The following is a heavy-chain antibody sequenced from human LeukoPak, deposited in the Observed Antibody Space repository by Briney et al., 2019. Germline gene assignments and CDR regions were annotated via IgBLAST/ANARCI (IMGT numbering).Heavy chain of an antibody. V-gene: IGHV3-21*01. CDR1: GFTFSSYT. D-gene: IGHD3-9*01. CDR3: ARATTYDILTGYFDY. CDR2: ISSSSSYI. J-gene: IGHJ4*02. Sequence: KSGGSLRLSCAASGFTFSSYTMNWVRQAPGKGLEWVSSISSSSSYIYYADSVKGRFTISRDNAKNSLYLQMNSLRAEDTAMYYCARATTYDILTGYFDYWGQGTLVTVSS.